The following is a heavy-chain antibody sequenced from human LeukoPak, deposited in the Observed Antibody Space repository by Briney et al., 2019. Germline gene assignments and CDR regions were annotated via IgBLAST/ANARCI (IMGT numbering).Heavy chain of an antibody. CDR2: IKPDGSER. CDR3: ARERWTTSGYYFDY. Sequence: GGSLRLSCAASGVSFRGHWMSWVRQAPGKGLGWVANIKPDGSERRYVDSVKWRFTISRDDAKNSVYLEMNSLRVEDMAVYYCARERWTTSGYYFDYWGQGTLVTVSS. CDR1: GVSFRGHW. D-gene: IGHD5-24*01. J-gene: IGHJ4*02. V-gene: IGHV3-7*01.